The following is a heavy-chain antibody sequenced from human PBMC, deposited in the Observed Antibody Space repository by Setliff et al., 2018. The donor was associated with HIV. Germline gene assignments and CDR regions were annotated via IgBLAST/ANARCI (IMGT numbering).Heavy chain of an antibody. CDR1: GYTFTSYY. V-gene: IGHV1-46*01. CDR3: ARDNTAFDI. CDR2: VYPSDGST. D-gene: IGHD2-2*02. Sequence: ASVKVSCKASGYTFTSYYMHWVRQAPGQGLEWMGMVYPSDGSTSYAQKFQGRVTMTRDTSTSTIYMELNSLTSEDTAVYYCARDNTAFDIWGQGTMVPVSS. J-gene: IGHJ3*02.